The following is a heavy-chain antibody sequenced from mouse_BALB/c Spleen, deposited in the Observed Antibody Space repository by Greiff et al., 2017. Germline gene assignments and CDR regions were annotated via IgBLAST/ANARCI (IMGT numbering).Heavy chain of an antibody. CDR3: ARGGVRLDYYFDY. Sequence: VQLQQPGAELVKPGASVKLSCKASGYTFTSYYMYWVKQRPGQGLEWIGGINPSNGGTNFNEKFKSKATLTVDKSSSTAYMHLNSLTSEDSAVYYCARGGVRLDYYFDYWGQGTTLTVSS. J-gene: IGHJ2*01. V-gene: IGHV1S81*02. CDR1: GYTFTSYY. CDR2: INPSNGGT.